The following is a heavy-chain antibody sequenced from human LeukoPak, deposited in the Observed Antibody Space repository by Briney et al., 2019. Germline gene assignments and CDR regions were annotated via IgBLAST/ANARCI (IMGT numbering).Heavy chain of an antibody. CDR3: ARLGDCGHDCYSHDY. D-gene: IGHD2-21*01. CDR1: GASISSYY. Sequence: PSETLSLTCTVSGASISSYYWTWIRQTPGKGLEWIGYMSYRGTTNYRTTNYNPSLRSRVTISEDTSQKQFSLELSSVTAADTAVYYCARLGDCGHDCYSHDYWGQGTLVTVSS. J-gene: IGHJ4*02. CDR2: MSYRGTTNYRTT. V-gene: IGHV4-59*08.